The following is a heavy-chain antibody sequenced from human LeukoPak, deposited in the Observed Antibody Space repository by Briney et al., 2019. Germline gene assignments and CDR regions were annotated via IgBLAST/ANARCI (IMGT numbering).Heavy chain of an antibody. D-gene: IGHD3-22*01. CDR3: ARGGYYSRWSDVAEYFQL. J-gene: IGHJ1*01. CDR1: GFTFSSYS. Sequence: GGSLRLSCAGSGFTFSSYSMNWVRQAPGKGLEWVSSISSSSSYIYYGDAVKGRFTISRDNAKNSLYLQMDSLRGEDTAVYYCARGGYYSRWSDVAEYFQLWGQGTLVTVSS. V-gene: IGHV3-21*06. CDR2: ISSSSSYI.